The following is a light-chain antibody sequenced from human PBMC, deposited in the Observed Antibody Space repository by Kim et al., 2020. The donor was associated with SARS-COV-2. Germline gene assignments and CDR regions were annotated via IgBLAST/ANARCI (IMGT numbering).Light chain of an antibody. CDR1: KLGDKY. V-gene: IGLV3-1*01. CDR3: QAWVTNTVL. J-gene: IGLJ2*01. CDR2: HSD. Sequence: SYELTQPPSVSVSPGQTASIPCSADKLGDKYACWYQQKPGQSPVLVIYHSDKRPPGIPERFSASNSGNTATLTISGTQAMDEADYYCQAWVTNTVLFGGGTKVTVL.